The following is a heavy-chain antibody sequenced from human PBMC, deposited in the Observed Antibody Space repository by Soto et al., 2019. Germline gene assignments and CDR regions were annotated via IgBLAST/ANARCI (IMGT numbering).Heavy chain of an antibody. CDR1: GFTFSSYW. J-gene: IGHJ6*02. CDR2: IKQDGSEK. CDR3: ARESDILTGYYNYGMDV. V-gene: IGHV3-7*01. Sequence: GGSLRLSCAASGFTFSSYWMSWVRQAPGKGLEWVANIKQDGSEKYYVDSVKGRFTISRDNAKNSLYLQMNSLRAEDTAVYYCARESDILTGYYNYGMDVWVQGTTVTVSS. D-gene: IGHD3-9*01.